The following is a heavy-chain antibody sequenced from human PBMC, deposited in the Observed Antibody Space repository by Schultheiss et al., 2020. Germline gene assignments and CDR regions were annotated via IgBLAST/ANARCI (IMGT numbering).Heavy chain of an antibody. J-gene: IGHJ6*02. Sequence: GESLKISCAASGFTFSSYGMHWVRQAPGKGLEWVAVISYDGSNKYYADSVKGRFTISRDNSKNTLYLQMNSLRAEDTAVYYCAKDHCSSTSCFFMDVWGQGTTVTVSS. V-gene: IGHV3-30*18. D-gene: IGHD2-2*01. CDR1: GFTFSSYG. CDR2: ISYDGSNK. CDR3: AKDHCSSTSCFFMDV.